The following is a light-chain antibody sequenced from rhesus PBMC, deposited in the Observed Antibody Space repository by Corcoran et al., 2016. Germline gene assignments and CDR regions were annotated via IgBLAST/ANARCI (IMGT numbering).Light chain of an antibody. CDR2: GAS. J-gene: IGKJ1*01. V-gene: IGKV3-24*04. CDR1: QSVGSY. Sequence: ETVVTQSPATLSVSPGERANLSGRASQSVGSYLAWYQQKPGQAPRRLIYGASSRATGLPDRFSGRGSGTDFTLTISSLEPEVVGVYFCQQSSNFLPFGQGTKVDIK. CDR3: QQSSNFLP.